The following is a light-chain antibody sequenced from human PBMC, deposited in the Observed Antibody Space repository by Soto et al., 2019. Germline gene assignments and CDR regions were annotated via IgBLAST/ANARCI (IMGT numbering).Light chain of an antibody. CDR2: EDT. V-gene: IGLV2-23*01. CDR3: SSYAGSTTYVV. CDR1: SSDVGSYNL. J-gene: IGLJ2*01. Sequence: QSALTQPASVSGSPGQSITISCTGTSSDVGSYNLVSWYQQHPGKAPKLMIYEDTERPSGVSNRFSGSKSGNTASLTISWLQAEDEADYYCSSYAGSTTYVVFGGGTKVTVL.